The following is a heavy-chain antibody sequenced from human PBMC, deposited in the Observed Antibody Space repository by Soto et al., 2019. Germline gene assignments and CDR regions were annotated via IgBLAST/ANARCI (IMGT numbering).Heavy chain of an antibody. V-gene: IGHV3-23*01. CDR3: AKGKTSGWYYFDF. D-gene: IGHD6-19*01. Sequence: EVQLLESGGGLVQPGGSLRLSCAASGFTFDSCAMSWVRQAPGKGLEWILGISGSGGSTYSADSVKGRFTISRDNSKNILYLQMNSLRADDTAVYYCAKGKTSGWYYFDFRGQGTLVTVSS. CDR1: GFTFDSCA. CDR2: ISGSGGST. J-gene: IGHJ4*02.